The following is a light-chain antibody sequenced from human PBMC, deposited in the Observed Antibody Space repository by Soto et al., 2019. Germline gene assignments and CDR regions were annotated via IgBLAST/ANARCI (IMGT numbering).Light chain of an antibody. Sequence: EIVMTQFPATLSLSPGERATLSCRASQSFSSNLAWYQQKPGQAPRLLIYGASTRATDIPDRFSGSGSGTDFTLTISRLEPEDFALYYCQHYGDSSWTFGQGTKVDI. CDR1: QSFSSN. CDR2: GAS. J-gene: IGKJ1*01. CDR3: QHYGDSSWT. V-gene: IGKV3-15*01.